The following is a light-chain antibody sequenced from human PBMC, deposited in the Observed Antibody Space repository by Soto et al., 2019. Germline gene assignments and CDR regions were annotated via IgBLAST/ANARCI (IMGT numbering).Light chain of an antibody. CDR1: QSVSSNY. CDR3: QQNGRSPT. V-gene: IGKV3-20*01. Sequence: EIVLTQSPGTLSLSPGERATLSCRSSQSVSSNYLAWYQQKPDQAPRLVIYDFSGRATGIPDRFSGSGSGTDFTLTISRLEHEDFAVYYCQQNGRSPTFGQGTKVEIK. CDR2: DFS. J-gene: IGKJ1*01.